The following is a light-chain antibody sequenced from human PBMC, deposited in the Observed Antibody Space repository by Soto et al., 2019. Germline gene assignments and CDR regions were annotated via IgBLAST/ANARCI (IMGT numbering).Light chain of an antibody. CDR1: QSVSSN. Sequence: EIVMTQSPATLSVSPGERAALSCRASQSVSSNLAWYQQKPGQAPRLLIYDASTRATGIPARFSGSGSGTEITLTISSLQSEDCAVYYCQQYNNWWTFGQGTKVEIK. CDR2: DAS. J-gene: IGKJ1*01. CDR3: QQYNNWWT. V-gene: IGKV3-15*01.